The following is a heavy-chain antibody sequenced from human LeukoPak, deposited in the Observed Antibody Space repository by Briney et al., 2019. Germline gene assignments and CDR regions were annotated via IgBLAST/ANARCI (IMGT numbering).Heavy chain of an antibody. V-gene: IGHV3-23*01. CDR3: ANLRGSGSSYFDS. Sequence: PGGSLRLSCAASGFTFSTYVMSWVRQAPGKGLEWVSTISASGIGTYYADSVKGRFTVSRDNSKSTLYLQMNSLRAEDTAVYFCANLRGSGSSYFDSWGQGTLVTVSS. J-gene: IGHJ4*02. D-gene: IGHD3-10*01. CDR2: ISASGIGT. CDR1: GFTFSTYV.